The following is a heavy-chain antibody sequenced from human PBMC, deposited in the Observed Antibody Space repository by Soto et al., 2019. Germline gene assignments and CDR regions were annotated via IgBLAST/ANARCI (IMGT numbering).Heavy chain of an antibody. CDR1: GDSVSSNSAA. D-gene: IGHD3-3*01. CDR3: ARDPKDYDFWSGYYAVFDY. CDR2: TYYRSKWYN. V-gene: IGHV6-1*01. J-gene: IGHJ4*02. Sequence: SQTLSLPCAISGDSVSSNSAAWNWIRQSPSRGLEWLGRTYYRSKWYNDYAVSVKSRITINPDTSKNQFSLQLNPVTPEDTAVYYCARDPKDYDFWSGYYAVFDYWGQGTLVTVSS.